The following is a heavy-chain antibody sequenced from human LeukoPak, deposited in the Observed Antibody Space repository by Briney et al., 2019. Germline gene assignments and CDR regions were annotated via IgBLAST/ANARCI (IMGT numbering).Heavy chain of an antibody. CDR1: GFTFSNYA. CDR3: ARDFCSAGSCYPDN. J-gene: IGHJ4*02. D-gene: IGHD2-15*01. V-gene: IGHV3-66*01. CDR2: IYSGGST. Sequence: GGSLRLSCAASGFTFSNYAMSWVRQAPGKGLEWVSVIYSGGSTYYADSVKGRFTISRDNSKNTLYLQMTSLRVEDTAVYYCARDFCSAGSCYPDNWGQGTLVTVSS.